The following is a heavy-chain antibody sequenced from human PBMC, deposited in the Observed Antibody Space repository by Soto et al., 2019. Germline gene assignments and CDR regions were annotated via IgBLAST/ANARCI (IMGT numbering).Heavy chain of an antibody. CDR3: ARTQNYYDSSDY. Sequence: ASVKVSCKASGYTFTSYAMHWVRQAPGQRLEWMGWINAGNGNTKYSQKFQGRVTITADESTSTAYMELSSLRSEDTAVYYCARTQNYYDSSDYWGQGTLVTVSS. D-gene: IGHD3-22*01. J-gene: IGHJ4*02. CDR1: GYTFTSYA. CDR2: INAGNGNT. V-gene: IGHV1-3*01.